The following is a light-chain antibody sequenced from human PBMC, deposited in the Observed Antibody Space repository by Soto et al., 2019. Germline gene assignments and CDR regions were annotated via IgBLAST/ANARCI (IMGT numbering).Light chain of an antibody. CDR1: SSDVGRYNL. CDR2: EVS. CDR3: NSYTSSSTGV. Sequence: QSALTQPASVSGSPGQSITISCTGTSSDVGRYNLVSWYQHHPGKAPKLMIYEVSNRPSGVSNRFSGSKSGNTASLTISGLQAEDEADYYCNSYTSSSTGVFGGGTKLTVL. V-gene: IGLV2-14*01. J-gene: IGLJ3*02.